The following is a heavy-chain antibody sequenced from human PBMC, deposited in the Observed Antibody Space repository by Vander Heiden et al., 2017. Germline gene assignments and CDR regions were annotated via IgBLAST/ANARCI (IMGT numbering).Heavy chain of an antibody. CDR2: IYSGGST. CDR1: GFTVSSHY. CDR3: ARYRVGAVAGPPSPYYYYGMDV. D-gene: IGHD6-19*01. V-gene: IGHV3-53*01. J-gene: IGHJ6*02. Sequence: EVQLVESGGGLIQPGGSLRLSCAASGFTVSSHYMSWVRQAPGKGLEWVSVIYSGGSTYYADSVKGRFTISRDNSKNTLYLQMNSLRAEDTAVYYCARYRVGAVAGPPSPYYYYGMDVWGQGTTVTVSS.